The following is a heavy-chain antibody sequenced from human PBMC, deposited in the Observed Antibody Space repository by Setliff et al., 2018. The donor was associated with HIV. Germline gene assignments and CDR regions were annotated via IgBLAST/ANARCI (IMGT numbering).Heavy chain of an antibody. CDR3: SRGRRGAAGSGLGYFYYMDV. D-gene: IGHD3-10*01. V-gene: IGHV4-38-2*01. J-gene: IGHJ6*03. Sequence: PSETLSLTCDVSGYSISSGYYWGWIRQPPGKGLEWIGSIFQSGTTYYNPSLKSRVTISVDTSKNQFSLTLSSVTAADTAVYYCSRGRRGAAGSGLGYFYYMDVWGKGTTVTVSS. CDR2: IFQSGTT. CDR1: GYSISSGYY.